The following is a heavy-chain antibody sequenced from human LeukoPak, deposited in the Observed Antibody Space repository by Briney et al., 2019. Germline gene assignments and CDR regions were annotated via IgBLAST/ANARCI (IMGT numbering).Heavy chain of an antibody. V-gene: IGHV1-18*01. J-gene: IGHJ6*04. CDR3: ARGVSTYYYYYHMDI. D-gene: IGHD2-8*01. Sequence: GASVKVSCKASGYTFTNHGITWVRQAPGQGLEWMGWISTYNGDTNYAQKLQGRVTMTTGTSTSTAYMELRSLISDDTAVYYCARGVSTYYYYYHMDIWGKGTTVTVSS. CDR2: ISTYNGDT. CDR1: GYTFTNHG.